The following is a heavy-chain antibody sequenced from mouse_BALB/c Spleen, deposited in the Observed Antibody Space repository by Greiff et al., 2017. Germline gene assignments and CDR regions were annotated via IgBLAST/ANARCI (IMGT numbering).Heavy chain of an antibody. CDR1: GFNIKDYY. CDR2: IDPENGDT. D-gene: IGHD2-14*01. Sequence: EVQRVESGAELVRSGASVKLSCTASGFNIKDYYMHWVKQRPEQGLEWIGWIDPENGDTEYAPKFQGKATMTADTSSNTAYLQLSSLTSEDTAVYYCTAYYRYDDYAMDYWGQGTSVTVSS. V-gene: IGHV14-4*02. CDR3: TAYYRYDDYAMDY. J-gene: IGHJ4*01.